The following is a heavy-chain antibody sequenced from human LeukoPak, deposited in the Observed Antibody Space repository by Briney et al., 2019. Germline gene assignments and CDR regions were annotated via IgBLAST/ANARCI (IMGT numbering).Heavy chain of an antibody. Sequence: PGGSLRLSCAASGFTFTSCWMSWVRQTPGKGLEWLANIKQDGSEKYYVDSVKGRFTIYRDNAKNSLSLQMNSLRAEDTAVYYCARQESGYHGGSFDYWGQGTLVTVSS. CDR2: IKQDGSEK. CDR1: GFTFTSCW. D-gene: IGHD5-12*01. V-gene: IGHV3-7*01. J-gene: IGHJ4*02. CDR3: ARQESGYHGGSFDY.